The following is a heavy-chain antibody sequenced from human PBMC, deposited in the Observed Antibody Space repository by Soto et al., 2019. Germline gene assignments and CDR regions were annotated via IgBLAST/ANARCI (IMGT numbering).Heavy chain of an antibody. V-gene: IGHV1-3*01. J-gene: IGHJ6*02. CDR3: ARYRPLRYLDYYAMDV. D-gene: IGHD3-9*01. Sequence: ASVKASCKASGYTFTSHAMHWVRQAPGQRLEWMGWINAGNGNTKYSQKFQGRVTITRDTSASTAYMELSSLRSEDTAVYYCARYRPLRYLDYYAMDVWGQATTVTVSS. CDR2: INAGNGNT. CDR1: GYTFTSHA.